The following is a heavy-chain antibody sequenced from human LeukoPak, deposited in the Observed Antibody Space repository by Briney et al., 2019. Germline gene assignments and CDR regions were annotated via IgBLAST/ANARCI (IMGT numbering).Heavy chain of an antibody. CDR3: ARESVTMVRGHYYYYYGMDV. Sequence: GASVKVSCKASGYTFTGYYMHWVRRAPGQGLEWMGWINPNSGGTNYAQKFQGRVTMTRDTSISTAYMELSRLRSDDTAVYYCARESVTMVRGHYYYYYGMDVWGQGTTVTVSS. D-gene: IGHD3-10*01. J-gene: IGHJ6*02. V-gene: IGHV1-2*02. CDR2: INPNSGGT. CDR1: GYTFTGYY.